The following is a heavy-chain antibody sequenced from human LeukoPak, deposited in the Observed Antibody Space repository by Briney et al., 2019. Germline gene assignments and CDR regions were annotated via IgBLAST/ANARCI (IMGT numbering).Heavy chain of an antibody. D-gene: IGHD5-24*01. Sequence: SETLSLTCTVSNGSISSGGYYWSWIRQHPGKGLEWIGYIYYSGSTYYNPSLKSRVTISVDTSLNQFSLKLSSVTAADTAAYYCARADGYNYDYWGQGTLVTVSS. J-gene: IGHJ4*02. V-gene: IGHV4-31*03. CDR1: NGSISSGGYY. CDR3: ARADGYNYDY. CDR2: IYYSGST.